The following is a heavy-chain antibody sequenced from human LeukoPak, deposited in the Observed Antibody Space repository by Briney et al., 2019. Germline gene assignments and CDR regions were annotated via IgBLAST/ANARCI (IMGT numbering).Heavy chain of an antibody. Sequence: GGSLRLSCAASGFTFSSYSMNWVRQAPGKGLEWVSSISSSSSYIYYADSVKGRFTISRDNAKNSLYLQMNSLRAEDTAMYYCARPYSGYDSPFDYWGQGTLVTVSS. CDR1: GFTFSSYS. D-gene: IGHD5-12*01. CDR3: ARPYSGYDSPFDY. V-gene: IGHV3-21*01. CDR2: ISSSSSYI. J-gene: IGHJ4*02.